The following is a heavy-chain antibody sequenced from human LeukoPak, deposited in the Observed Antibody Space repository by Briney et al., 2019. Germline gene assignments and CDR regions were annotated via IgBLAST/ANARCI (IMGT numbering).Heavy chain of an antibody. J-gene: IGHJ6*02. CDR2: INHSGST. Sequence: SVTLSLTCAVYGGSFSGYYWSWIRQPPGKGREWIGEINHSGSTNYNPSLKSRVTISVDTSKNQFSLKLSSVTAADTAVYYCATVPPVSGMDVWGQGTTVTVSS. V-gene: IGHV4-34*01. CDR1: GGSFSGYY. CDR3: ATVPPVSGMDV.